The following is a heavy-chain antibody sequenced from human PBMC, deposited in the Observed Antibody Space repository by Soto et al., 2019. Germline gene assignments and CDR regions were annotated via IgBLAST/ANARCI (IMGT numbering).Heavy chain of an antibody. CDR2: INTGSGDT. V-gene: IGHV1-3*04. Sequence: QVQLVQSGAVVTEPGASVKISCKTSGYTFTSYSMHWVRQAPGQRLEWMGWINTGSGDTKYLGKFQGRVSITRDTSASTAYMELSSLRSEDTALYYCARDSSPTWWGSWHWGQGTLVAVSS. J-gene: IGHJ4*02. CDR1: GYTFTSYS. D-gene: IGHD2-8*02. CDR3: ARDSSPTWWGSWH.